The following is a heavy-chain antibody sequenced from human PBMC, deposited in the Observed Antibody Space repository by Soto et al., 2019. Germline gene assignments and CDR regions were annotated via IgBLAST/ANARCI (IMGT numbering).Heavy chain of an antibody. CDR1: GYTFTSYG. CDR3: ARRHSSSWYNYYYYYGMDV. V-gene: IGHV1-18*04. CDR2: ISAYNGNT. D-gene: IGHD6-13*01. Sequence: SVKVSCKASGYTFTSYGISWVRQAPGQGLEWMGWISAYNGNTNYAQKLQGRVTMTTDTSTSTTYMELRSLRSDDTAVYYCARRHSSSWYNYYYYYGMDVWGQGTTVTVSS. J-gene: IGHJ6*02.